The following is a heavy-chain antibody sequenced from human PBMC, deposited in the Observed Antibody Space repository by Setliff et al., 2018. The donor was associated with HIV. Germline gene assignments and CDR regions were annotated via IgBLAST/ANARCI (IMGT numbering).Heavy chain of an antibody. CDR2: IYYSGST. CDR3: AREDSDGYVDI. Sequence: PSETLSLTCTVSGGSISSGGYFWSWIRQLPGKGLEWIGYIYYSGSTFYNPSLKSRVSISVDTSKKHFSLKLTSVTAADTAMYYCAREDSDGYVDIWGQGTLVTVSS. J-gene: IGHJ4*02. V-gene: IGHV4-31*03. D-gene: IGHD2-21*01. CDR1: GGSISSGGYF.